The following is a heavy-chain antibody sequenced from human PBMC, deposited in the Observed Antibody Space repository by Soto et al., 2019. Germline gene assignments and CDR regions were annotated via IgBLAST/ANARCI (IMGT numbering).Heavy chain of an antibody. CDR2: INAGNGNT. V-gene: IGHV1-3*01. D-gene: IGHD2-2*01. Sequence: GASVKASSKASGYTFTSYAMHWVRQAPGQRLEWMGWINAGNGNTKYSQKFQGRVTITRDTSASTAYMELSSLRSKDTAVYYCARGPPYKLSPTSFDDWRQGTLVTVAS. CDR3: ARGPPYKLSPTSFDD. CDR1: GYTFTSYA. J-gene: IGHJ4*02.